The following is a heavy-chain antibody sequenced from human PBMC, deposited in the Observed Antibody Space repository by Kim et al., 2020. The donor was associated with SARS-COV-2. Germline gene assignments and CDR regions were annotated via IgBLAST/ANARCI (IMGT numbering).Heavy chain of an antibody. D-gene: IGHD2-15*01. Sequence: GGSLRLSCAASGFTFSSYSMNWVRQAPGKGLEWVSYISSSSSTIYYADSVKGRFTISRDNAKNSLYLQMNSLRDEDTAVYYCARERVVVVAASRYYYYGMDVRGQGTTVTVSS. V-gene: IGHV3-48*02. CDR2: ISSSSSTI. J-gene: IGHJ6*02. CDR1: GFTFSSYS. CDR3: ARERVVVVAASRYYYYGMDV.